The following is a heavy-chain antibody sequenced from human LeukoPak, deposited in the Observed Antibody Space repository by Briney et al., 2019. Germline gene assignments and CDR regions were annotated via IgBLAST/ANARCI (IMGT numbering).Heavy chain of an antibody. D-gene: IGHD3-22*01. CDR1: GGSINSYY. Sequence: SETLSLTCTVSGGSINSYYWSWIRQPPGKGLEWIGYIYYSGSTNYNPSLKSRVTISVDTSKNQFSLKLSSVTAADTAVYYCARGRGSGYYYWFDPWGQGTLVTVSS. CDR3: ARGRGSGYYYWFDP. J-gene: IGHJ5*02. CDR2: IYYSGST. V-gene: IGHV4-59*08.